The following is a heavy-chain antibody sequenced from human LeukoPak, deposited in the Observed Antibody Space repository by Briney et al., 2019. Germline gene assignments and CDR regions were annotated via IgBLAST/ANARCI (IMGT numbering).Heavy chain of an antibody. D-gene: IGHD3-22*01. V-gene: IGHV1-69*13. J-gene: IGHJ5*02. CDR1: GGTFSSYA. Sequence: SVKVPCKASGGTFSSYAISWVRQAPGQGLEWMGGIIPIFGTANYAQKFQGRVTITADESTSTAYMELSSLRSEDTAVYYCAREWRYYYDSSGYGVGWFDPWGQGTLVTVSS. CDR2: IIPIFGTA. CDR3: AREWRYYYDSSGYGVGWFDP.